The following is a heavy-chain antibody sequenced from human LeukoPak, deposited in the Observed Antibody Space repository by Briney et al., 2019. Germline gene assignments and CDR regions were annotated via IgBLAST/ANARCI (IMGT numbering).Heavy chain of an antibody. J-gene: IGHJ4*02. D-gene: IGHD6-6*01. V-gene: IGHV4-39*07. CDR1: GGSISSSSYY. CDR2: IYHSGST. Sequence: KPSETLSLTCTVSGGSISSSSYYWGWIRQPPGKGLEWIGSIYHSGSTYYNPSLKSRVTISVDTSKNQFSLKLSSVTAADTAVYYCASLEYSSSAGGYWGQGTLVTVSS. CDR3: ASLEYSSSAGGY.